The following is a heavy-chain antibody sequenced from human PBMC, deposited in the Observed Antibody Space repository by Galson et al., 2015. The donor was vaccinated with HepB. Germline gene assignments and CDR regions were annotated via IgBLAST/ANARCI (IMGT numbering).Heavy chain of an antibody. J-gene: IGHJ3*02. V-gene: IGHV2-70*01. Sequence: PALVKPTQTLTLTCTFSGFSLSTSGMCVSWIRQPPGKALEWLALIDWDDDKYYSTSLKTRLTISKDTSKNQVVLTMTNMDPVDTATYYCARILGDGYNYGAFDIWGQGTMVTVSS. CDR2: IDWDDDK. CDR1: GFSLSTSGMC. CDR3: ARILGDGYNYGAFDI. D-gene: IGHD5-24*01.